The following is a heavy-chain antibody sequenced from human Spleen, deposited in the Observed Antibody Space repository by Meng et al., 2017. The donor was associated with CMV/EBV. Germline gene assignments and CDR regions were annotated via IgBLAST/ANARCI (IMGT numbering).Heavy chain of an antibody. D-gene: IGHD3-16*01. J-gene: IGHJ4*02. Sequence: GYVSSGSYYWSWIRQPPGKGLEWIGYIYYSGSTNYSPSLKSRVTISVDTSKNQFSLKLSSVTAADTAVYYCAGRYDYVWGTITFDYWGQGTLVTVSS. V-gene: IGHV4-61*01. CDR2: IYYSGST. CDR1: GYVSSGSYY. CDR3: AGRYDYVWGTITFDY.